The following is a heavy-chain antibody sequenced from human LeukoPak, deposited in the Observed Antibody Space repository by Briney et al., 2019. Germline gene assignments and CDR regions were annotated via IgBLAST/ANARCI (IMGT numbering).Heavy chain of an antibody. CDR2: IYSGGST. CDR1: GFTVSSNY. CDR3: ARVPQAAGSGSSGARIYYYYYYMDV. J-gene: IGHJ6*03. Sequence: GGSLRLSCAASGFTVSSNYMSWVRQAPGKGLEWVSVIYSGGSTYYADSVKGRFAISRDNSKNTLYLQMNSLRAEDTAVYYCARVPQAAGSGSSGARIYYYYYYMDVWGKGTTVTVSS. D-gene: IGHD3-10*01. V-gene: IGHV3-53*01.